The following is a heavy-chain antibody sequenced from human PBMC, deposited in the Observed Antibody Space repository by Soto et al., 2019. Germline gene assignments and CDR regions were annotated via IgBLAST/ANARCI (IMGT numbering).Heavy chain of an antibody. CDR1: GGSFSGYY. CDR2: IKHSGST. J-gene: IGHJ4*02. Sequence: QVQLQQWGAGLLKPSETLSLTCAVYGGSFSGYYWSWIRQPPGKGLAWIGEIKHSGSTNYNPSLKGRVTISVDTSKNQFSLQLSSVTAADTAVYYCARGVDIVAHRFDYWGQGTLVTVSS. V-gene: IGHV4-34*01. D-gene: IGHD5-12*01. CDR3: ARGVDIVAHRFDY.